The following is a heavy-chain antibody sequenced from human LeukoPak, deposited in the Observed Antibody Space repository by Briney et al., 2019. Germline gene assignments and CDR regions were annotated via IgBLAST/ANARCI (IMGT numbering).Heavy chain of an antibody. Sequence: SETLSLTCTVSGDSIHNSNYYWGWIRQPPGKGLEWIGSMFYGGNTYYNPSLKSRATISLDTAKNQFSLKLSSVTAADTAVYYCATQDTFGGVMVASFDYWGQGTLVTVSS. CDR3: ATQDTFGGVMVASFDY. V-gene: IGHV4-39*07. CDR2: MFYGGNT. J-gene: IGHJ4*02. CDR1: GDSIHNSNYY. D-gene: IGHD3-16*01.